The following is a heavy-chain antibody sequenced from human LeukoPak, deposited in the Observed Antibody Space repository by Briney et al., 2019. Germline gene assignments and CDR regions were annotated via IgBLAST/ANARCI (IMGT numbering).Heavy chain of an antibody. CDR1: GYTFSSYW. D-gene: IGHD5-12*01. CDR2: IKEDGSEK. V-gene: IGHV3-7*01. J-gene: IGHJ4*02. Sequence: GGSLRLSCVASGYTFSSYWMTWVRQAPGKGLEGVANIKEDGSEKQYVDSVKGRFTISRDNAKKSLYLQMNSLRAEDTAVYYCARDSGYARYWGQGTLVTVSS. CDR3: ARDSGYARY.